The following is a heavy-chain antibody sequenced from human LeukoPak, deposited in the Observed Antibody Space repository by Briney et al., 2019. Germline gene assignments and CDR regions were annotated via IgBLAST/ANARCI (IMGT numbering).Heavy chain of an antibody. Sequence: GGSLRLSCAASGFTFSSYWMSWVRQAPGKGLEWVANIKQDGSEKYYVDSVKGRFTISRDNAKNSLYLQMNSLRAEDTAVYYCARGMYGTTDIDWFDPWGQGTLVTVSS. CDR1: GFTFSSYW. J-gene: IGHJ5*02. V-gene: IGHV3-7*01. CDR3: ARGMYGTTDIDWFDP. CDR2: IKQDGSEK. D-gene: IGHD1-7*01.